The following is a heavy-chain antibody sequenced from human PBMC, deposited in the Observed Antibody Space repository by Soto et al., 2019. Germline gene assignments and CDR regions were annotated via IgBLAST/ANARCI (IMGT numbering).Heavy chain of an antibody. CDR1: GGSISSYY. CDR3: AISPGNWDYCRGGSCYYYYMDV. CDR2: IYYSGST. D-gene: IGHD2-15*01. Sequence: SETLSLTCTVSGGSISSYYWSWIRQPPGKGLEWIGYIYYSGSTNYNPSLKSRVTISVDTSKNQFSLKLSSVTAADTAVYYCAISPGNWDYCRGGSCYYYYMDVWGKGTTVTVSS. V-gene: IGHV4-59*01. J-gene: IGHJ6*03.